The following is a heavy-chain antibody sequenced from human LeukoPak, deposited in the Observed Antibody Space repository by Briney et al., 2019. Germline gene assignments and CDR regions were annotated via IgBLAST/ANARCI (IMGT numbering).Heavy chain of an antibody. D-gene: IGHD1-14*01. CDR1: GFTFNNYA. J-gene: IGHJ4*02. Sequence: GGSLRLSCTASGFTFNNYAMNWVRQTPGKGLQWVSAVSGDGQRTFYADSVKGRFTIFRDNSMNTLSLQMNSLRVEDTAVYYCAKEQDNLLLLSHFDSWGQGILVTVSA. CDR3: AKEQDNLLLLSHFDS. V-gene: IGHV3-23*01. CDR2: VSGDGQRT.